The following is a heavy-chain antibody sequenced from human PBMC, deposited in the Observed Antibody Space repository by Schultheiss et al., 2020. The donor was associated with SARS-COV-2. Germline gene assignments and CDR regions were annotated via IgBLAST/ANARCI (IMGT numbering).Heavy chain of an antibody. CDR3: ARGVVTRSTSYGMDV. CDR1: GYSISSGYY. D-gene: IGHD4-23*01. Sequence: SETLSLTCAVSGYSISSGYYWGWIRQPPGKGLEWIGSIYHSGSTYYNPSLKSRVTISVDTSKNQFSLKLSSVTAADTAVYYCARGVVTRSTSYGMDVWGQGTTVTVSS. V-gene: IGHV4-38-2*01. J-gene: IGHJ6*02. CDR2: IYHSGST.